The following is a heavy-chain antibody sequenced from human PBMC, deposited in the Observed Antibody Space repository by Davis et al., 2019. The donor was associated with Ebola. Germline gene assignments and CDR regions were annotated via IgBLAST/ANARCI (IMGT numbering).Heavy chain of an antibody. Sequence: GESLKTSCAASGFRISNYWMDWVRQAPGKGLEWVGNTKADGSERYYVDSVKDRFTISRDNAKNSIYLHMKNLRAEDTAVYYCAREDFDSWGQGTLVTVSS. V-gene: IGHV3-7*01. CDR3: AREDFDS. CDR2: TKADGSER. CDR1: GFRISNYW. J-gene: IGHJ4*02.